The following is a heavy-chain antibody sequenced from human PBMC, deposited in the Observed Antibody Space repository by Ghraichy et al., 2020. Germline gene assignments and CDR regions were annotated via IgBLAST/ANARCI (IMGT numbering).Heavy chain of an antibody. CDR1: GFTYSSYA. D-gene: IGHD5-12*01. Sequence: GGSLRLSCAASGFTYSSYAMSWVRQAPGKGLEWVSSISGNGGSTYYAGSVKGRFTISRDNSKNTLYLQMNSLRAEDTAVYYCAKGSGYDHGGYDYWGQGTLGTVSS. CDR3: AKGSGYDHGGYDY. V-gene: IGHV3-23*01. CDR2: ISGNGGST. J-gene: IGHJ4*02.